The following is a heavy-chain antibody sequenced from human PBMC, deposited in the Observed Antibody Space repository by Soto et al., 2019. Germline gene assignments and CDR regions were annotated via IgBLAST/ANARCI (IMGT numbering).Heavy chain of an antibody. CDR2: IRSKVNSYAT. J-gene: IGHJ6*02. CDR3: TRLGEVAGSDSFGYYDGMDV. V-gene: IGHV3-73*01. D-gene: IGHD6-19*01. CDR1: GFTFSGSA. Sequence: GGSLRLSCAASGFTFSGSAIHWVRQASGKGLEWVGRIRSKVNSYATLYAASGKGRFTVSRDDSENTAYLQMNGLKTGDTAGYYCTRLGEVAGSDSFGYYDGMDVWGQGATVTVSS.